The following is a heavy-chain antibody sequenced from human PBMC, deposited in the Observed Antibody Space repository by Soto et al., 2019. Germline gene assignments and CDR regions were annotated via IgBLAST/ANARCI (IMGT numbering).Heavy chain of an antibody. D-gene: IGHD2-21*02. V-gene: IGHV4-30-4*08. Sequence: TLSLTCTVSGGSISYEYYHWTGIRQSPGKGLEWIGYIHYSGSIIYNPSFKSRVTISVDTSKNQFSLQLSSVTAADTAVYFCAREDDGGDRDYYGLDVWGQGTTVTVSS. CDR1: GGSISYEYYH. CDR2: IHYSGSI. CDR3: AREDDGGDRDYYGLDV. J-gene: IGHJ6*02.